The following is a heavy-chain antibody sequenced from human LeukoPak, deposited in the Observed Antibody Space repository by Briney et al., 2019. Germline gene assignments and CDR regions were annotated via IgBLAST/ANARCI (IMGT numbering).Heavy chain of an antibody. Sequence: PSETLSLTCTVSGVSITSTYYWAWFRQPPREGLEWIATVFQLQTVRTFKNPSLESRLTMSLDTSQNHFSLNLTSVTAADTALYFCARVLNVPKVIGSWGQGTLVTVSS. J-gene: IGHJ4*02. D-gene: IGHD3-10*02. CDR1: GVSITSTYY. CDR2: VFQLQTVRT. V-gene: IGHV4-38-2*02. CDR3: ARVLNVPKVIGS.